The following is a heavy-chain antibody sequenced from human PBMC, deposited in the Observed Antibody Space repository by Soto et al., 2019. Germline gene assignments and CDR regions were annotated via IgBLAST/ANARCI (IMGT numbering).Heavy chain of an antibody. V-gene: IGHV3-33*01. Sequence: GGSLRLSCAASGFTFSSYGMHWVRQAPGKGLEWVAVIWYDGSNKYYADSVKGRFTISRDNSKNTLYLQMNSLRAEDTAVYYCARDGIMEDGEYSGYSWGQGTLVTVSS. D-gene: IGHD5-12*01. CDR1: GFTFSSYG. J-gene: IGHJ4*02. CDR2: IWYDGSNK. CDR3: ARDGIMEDGEYSGYS.